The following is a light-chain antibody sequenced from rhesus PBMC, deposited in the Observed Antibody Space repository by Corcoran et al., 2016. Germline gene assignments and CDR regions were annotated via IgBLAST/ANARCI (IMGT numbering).Light chain of an antibody. CDR3: LQHDASPFT. CDR2: RAS. Sequence: DIQMTQSPSSLSASVGDTVTITCQASQGIGRWLAWYQQKPGKAPKILIYRASNLESGVPSRFSGSGSGTVFTLTISRLQPEDFATYYCLQHDASPFTFGPGTNLDIK. CDR1: QGIGRW. V-gene: IGKV1-22*01. J-gene: IGKJ3*01.